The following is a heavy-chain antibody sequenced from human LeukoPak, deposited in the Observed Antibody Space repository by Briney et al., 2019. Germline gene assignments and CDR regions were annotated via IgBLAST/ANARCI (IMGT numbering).Heavy chain of an antibody. Sequence: PGGSLRLSCAASGFTFSNYGMHWVRQAPDKGLEWVAVISYDGNDKHYADSVKGRFTISRDNSKNTLYVQMNSLRAEDTAVYYCANEAFDIWGQGTRVTVSS. J-gene: IGHJ3*02. CDR3: ANEAFDI. V-gene: IGHV3-30*18. CDR1: GFTFSNYG. CDR2: ISYDGNDK.